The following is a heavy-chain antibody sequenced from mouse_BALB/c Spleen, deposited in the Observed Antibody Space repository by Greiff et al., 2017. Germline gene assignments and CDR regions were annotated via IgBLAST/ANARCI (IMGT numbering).Heavy chain of an antibody. CDR1: GFTFSSYA. CDR3: ARASYYPYFDY. V-gene: IGHV5-6-5*01. Sequence: DVKLVESGGGLVKPGGSLKLSCAASGFTFSSYAMSWVRQTPEKRLEWVASISSGGSTYYPDSVKGRFTISRDNARNILYLQMSSLRSEDTAMYYCARASYYPYFDYWGQGTTLTVSS. J-gene: IGHJ2*01. CDR2: ISSGGST. D-gene: IGHD1-1*01.